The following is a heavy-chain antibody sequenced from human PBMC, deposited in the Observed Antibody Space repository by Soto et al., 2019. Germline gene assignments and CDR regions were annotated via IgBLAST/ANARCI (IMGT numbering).Heavy chain of an antibody. CDR1: GFMFEDFA. D-gene: IGHD3-16*01. CDR3: AKDVGRLGELWGYFQS. V-gene: IGHV3-9*01. Sequence: GGSLRLSCTVSGFMFEDFAMHVVRQAPGQGLEWVSGINWNGVNKGYAESVLGRFTISRDNAKKSLYLDMNYLRPEDTALYFCAKDVGRLGELWGYFQSWGQGTMVTVSS. CDR2: INWNGVNK. J-gene: IGHJ1*01.